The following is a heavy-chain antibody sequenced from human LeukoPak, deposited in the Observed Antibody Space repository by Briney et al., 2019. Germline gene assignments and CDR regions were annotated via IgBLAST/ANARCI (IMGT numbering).Heavy chain of an antibody. CDR1: GGSISSSSYY. V-gene: IGHV4-39*01. J-gene: IGHJ4*02. D-gene: IGHD6-19*01. CDR2: IYYSGST. CDR3: ARQLYSSGWLYYFDY. Sequence: SETLSLTCTVSGGSISSSSYYWGWIRQPPGKGLEWIGSIYYSGSTYYNPSLKSRVTISVDTSKNQLSLKLSSVTAADTAVYYCARQLYSSGWLYYFDYWGQGTLVTVSS.